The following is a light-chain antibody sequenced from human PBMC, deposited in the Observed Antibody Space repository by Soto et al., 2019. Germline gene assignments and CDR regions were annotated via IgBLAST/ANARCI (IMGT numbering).Light chain of an antibody. CDR1: QSISGW. V-gene: IGKV1-5*01. CDR2: EAS. J-gene: IGKJ1*01. Sequence: DIQMTQSPSTLSASVGDRVTITCRASQSISGWLAWYQQKPGTAPKLLIYEASNLESGVPSRFSGSGSGTEFTLTISSLQPDDFATYYCQQYYSHWTFGQGTKVDIK. CDR3: QQYYSHWT.